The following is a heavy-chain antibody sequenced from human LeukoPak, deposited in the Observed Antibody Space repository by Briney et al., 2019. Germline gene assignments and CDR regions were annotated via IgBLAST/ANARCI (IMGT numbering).Heavy chain of an antibody. V-gene: IGHV3-48*01. J-gene: IGHJ4*02. D-gene: IGHD2-21*01. CDR3: ARDGVMAETPFYFDS. CDR1: GFIFNSYG. Sequence: GASLRLSCTGSGFIFNSYGINWVRQAPGKGLEWVAYISSSTSNIFYADPVKGRFTISRDHAKDSVLLQMNSLRVEDTALYFCARDGVMAETPFYFDSWGQGALVTVSS. CDR2: ISSSTSNI.